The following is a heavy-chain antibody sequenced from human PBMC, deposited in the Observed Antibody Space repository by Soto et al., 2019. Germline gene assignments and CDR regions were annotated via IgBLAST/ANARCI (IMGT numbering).Heavy chain of an antibody. J-gene: IGHJ4*02. V-gene: IGHV1-69*12. D-gene: IGHD4-17*01. CDR3: AKHNYGGNSDLDY. Sequence: QVQLVQSGAEVKKPGSSVKVSCKASGGTFSSYAISWVRQAPGQGLEWMGGINPIFGTANYAQKCQGRVTITADESTRTAYMELSSLRSADTAVYYCAKHNYGGNSDLDYWGQGTLVTVSS. CDR1: GGTFSSYA. CDR2: INPIFGTA.